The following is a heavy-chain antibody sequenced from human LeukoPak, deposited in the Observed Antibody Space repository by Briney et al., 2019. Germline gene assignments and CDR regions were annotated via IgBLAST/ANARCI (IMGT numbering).Heavy chain of an antibody. Sequence: GGSLRLSCAASGFTFSSYAMSWVRQAPGKGLEWVSAISGSGGSTYYADSVKGRFTISRDNSKNTLYLQMNSLRAEDTAVYYCAKDEDYGDYFIYYYYYMDVWGKGTTVTISS. CDR3: AKDEDYGDYFIYYYYYMDV. CDR1: GFTFSSYA. CDR2: ISGSGGST. V-gene: IGHV3-23*01. J-gene: IGHJ6*03. D-gene: IGHD4-17*01.